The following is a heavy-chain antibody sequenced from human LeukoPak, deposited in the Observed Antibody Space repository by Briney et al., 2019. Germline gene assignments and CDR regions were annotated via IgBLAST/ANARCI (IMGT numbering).Heavy chain of an antibody. Sequence: PGGSLRLSCAASGFTFNKYAMHWVRQAPGKGLEYVSSISSNAGSTSYGDSVKGRFTISRDNSKNTLYLQMGSLRADDTAVYYCARERYSTPTDDAFDIWGQGTMVTVSS. J-gene: IGHJ3*02. CDR1: GFTFNKYA. CDR2: ISSNAGST. V-gene: IGHV3-64*02. D-gene: IGHD5-18*01. CDR3: ARERYSTPTDDAFDI.